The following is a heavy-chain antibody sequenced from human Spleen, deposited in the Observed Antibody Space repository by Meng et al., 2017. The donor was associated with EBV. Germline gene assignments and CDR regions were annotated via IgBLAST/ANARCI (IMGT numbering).Heavy chain of an antibody. V-gene: IGHV4-39*01. D-gene: IGHD3-22*01. CDR1: GGSISSYTYY. J-gene: IGHJ4*02. CDR2: IDYRENT. CDR3: ARADYYDTSGNVDF. Sequence: LDRQGSGPGRLKPSETLSLTCSVSGGSISSYTYYWGWIRQSPGKGLEWIGSIDYRENTYYNPSLKSRITISVDTPKNQFSLKLTSMTAADTAVYYCARADYYDTSGNVDFWGQGALVTVSS.